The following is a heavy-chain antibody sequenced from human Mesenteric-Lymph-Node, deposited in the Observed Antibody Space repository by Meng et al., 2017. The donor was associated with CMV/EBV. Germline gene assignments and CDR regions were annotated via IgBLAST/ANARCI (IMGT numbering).Heavy chain of an antibody. CDR2: IYRGDNT. V-gene: IGHV3-66*01. Sequence: VDLVESGGGLCQRGGSLRLSCAASGFNVRDKYMMWVRQVPGKGLEWVCIIYRGDNTYYIDSVKDRFTVSRDNSKNTMYLQMNSLRVEDTAVYYCTGDSVSNPNLDYWGQGTLVTVSS. J-gene: IGHJ4*02. D-gene: IGHD3-10*01. CDR1: GFNVRDKY. CDR3: TGDSVSNPNLDY.